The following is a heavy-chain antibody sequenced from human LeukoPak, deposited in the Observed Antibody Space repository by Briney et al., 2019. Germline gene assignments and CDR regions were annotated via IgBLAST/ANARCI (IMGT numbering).Heavy chain of an antibody. CDR1: GGSFSGYY. Sequence: SETLSLTCAVYGGSFSGYYWSWIRQPPGKGLEWIGEINHSGSTNCNPSLKSRVTISVDTSKNQFSLKLSSVTAADTAVYYCARGRYCSSTSCSTLGFDPWGQGTLVTVSS. CDR3: ARGRYCSSTSCSTLGFDP. V-gene: IGHV4-34*01. CDR2: INHSGST. J-gene: IGHJ5*02. D-gene: IGHD2-2*01.